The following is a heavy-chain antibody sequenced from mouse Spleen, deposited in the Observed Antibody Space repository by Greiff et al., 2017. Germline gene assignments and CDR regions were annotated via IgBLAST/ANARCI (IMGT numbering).Heavy chain of an antibody. V-gene: IGHV3-6*01. CDR2: ISYDGSN. D-gene: IGHD2-10*01. CDR3: ARAYYGNLGVYFDY. J-gene: IGHJ2*01. Sequence: EVKLVESGPGLVKPSQSLSLTCSVTGYSITSGYYWNWIRQFPGNKLEWMGYISYDGSNNYNPSLKNRISITRDTSKNQFFLKLNSVTTEDTATYYCARAYYGNLGVYFDYWGQGTTLTVSS. CDR1: GYSITSGYY.